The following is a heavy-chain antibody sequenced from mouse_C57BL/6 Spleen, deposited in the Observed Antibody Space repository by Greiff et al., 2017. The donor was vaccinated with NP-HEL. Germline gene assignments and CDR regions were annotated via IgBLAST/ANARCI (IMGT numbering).Heavy chain of an antibody. J-gene: IGHJ2*01. CDR1: GYTFTSYW. D-gene: IGHD1-1*01. CDR2: INPSNGGT. V-gene: IGHV1-53*01. CDR3: ASEITTVVYFDY. Sequence: VKLQQPGTELVKPGASVKLSCKASGYTFTSYWMHWVKQRPGQGLEWIGNINPSNGGTNYNEKFKSKATLTVDKSSSTAYMQLSSLTSEDSAVYYCASEITTVVYFDYWGQGTTLTVSS.